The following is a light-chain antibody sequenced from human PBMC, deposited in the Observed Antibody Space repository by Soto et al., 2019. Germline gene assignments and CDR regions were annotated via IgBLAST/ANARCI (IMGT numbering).Light chain of an antibody. Sequence: QSVLPQPASVSGSRGQSITISCTGTSSDVGSYNLVSWYQQHPGKAPKLIIYEGSKRPSGVSNRFSASKSGNTASLTISGLQAEDEADYYCCSYADSSTSYVVFGGGTTHRP. CDR3: CSYADSSTSYVV. J-gene: IGLJ2*01. CDR1: SSDVGSYNL. V-gene: IGLV2-23*01. CDR2: EGS.